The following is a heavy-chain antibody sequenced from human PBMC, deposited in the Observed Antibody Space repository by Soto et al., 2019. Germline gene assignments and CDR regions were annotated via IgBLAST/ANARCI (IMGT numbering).Heavy chain of an antibody. Sequence: QVQLVQSGAEVKKPGSSVKVSCKASGGTFSSYAISWVRQAPGQGLEWMGGIIPIFGTANYAQKFQGRVTITADESTSTAYMGLSSLRSEDTAVYYCASADRQEVNWKWGLLLDAFDIWGQGTMVTVSS. V-gene: IGHV1-69*01. CDR2: IIPIFGTA. CDR3: ASADRQEVNWKWGLLLDAFDI. CDR1: GGTFSSYA. J-gene: IGHJ3*02. D-gene: IGHD1-26*01.